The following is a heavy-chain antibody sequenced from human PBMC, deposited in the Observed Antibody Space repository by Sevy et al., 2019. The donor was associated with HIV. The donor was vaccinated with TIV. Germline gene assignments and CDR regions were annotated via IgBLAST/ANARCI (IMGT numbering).Heavy chain of an antibody. CDR3: AKALSSWLDY. CDR2: ISWNSGSI. J-gene: IGHJ4*02. V-gene: IGHV3-9*01. Sequence: GGSLRLSCAASGFTFDDYAMHWVRQAPGKCLEWVSGISWNSGSIGYADSVKGRFTISRDNAKNSMYLQMNSLRAEDTALYYCAKALSSWLDYWGQGTLVTVSS. CDR1: GFTFDDYA. D-gene: IGHD6-13*01.